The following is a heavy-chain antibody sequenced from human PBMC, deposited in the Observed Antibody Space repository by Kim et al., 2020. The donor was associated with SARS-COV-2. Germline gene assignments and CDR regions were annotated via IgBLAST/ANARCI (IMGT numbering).Heavy chain of an antibody. CDR3: ARDWAWGSIDY. CDR2: K. J-gene: IGHJ4*02. V-gene: IGHV3-30*01. Sequence: KYYADSVKGRCTISRDNSKNTLDLQMNSLRAEDTAVYYCARDWAWGSIDYWGQGTLVTVSS. D-gene: IGHD7-27*01.